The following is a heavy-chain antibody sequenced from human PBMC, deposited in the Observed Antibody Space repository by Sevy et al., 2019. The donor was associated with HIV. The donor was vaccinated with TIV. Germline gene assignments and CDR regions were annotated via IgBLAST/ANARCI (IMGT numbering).Heavy chain of an antibody. CDR1: GGSITDYY. D-gene: IGHD6-13*01. CDR3: ARDTSGYSSTWYPYYNSYGLGV. Sequence: SETLSLSCSVSGGSITDYYWNWIRQPPGKGLEWVGHIHHYGSTKYNPSLKSRVTISADTSKNQFSLRLTSVSPADTAVHYCARDTSGYSSTWYPYYNSYGLGVWGHGTTVTVSS. CDR2: IHHYGST. V-gene: IGHV4-59*13. J-gene: IGHJ6*02.